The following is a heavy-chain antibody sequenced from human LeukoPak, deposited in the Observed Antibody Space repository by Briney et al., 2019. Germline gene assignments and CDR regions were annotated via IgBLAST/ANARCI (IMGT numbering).Heavy chain of an antibody. CDR3: ARAATYYDFWSGYRYYYYGMDV. CDR2: MNPNSGNT. D-gene: IGHD3-3*01. J-gene: IGHJ6*02. V-gene: IGHV1-8*02. CDR1: GYTFTSYY. Sequence: ASVKVSCKASGYTFTSYYMHWVRQAPGQGLEWMGWMNPNSGNTGYAQKFQGRVTMTRNTSISTAYMELSSLRSEDTAVYYCARAATYYDFWSGYRYYYYGMDVWGQGTTVTVSS.